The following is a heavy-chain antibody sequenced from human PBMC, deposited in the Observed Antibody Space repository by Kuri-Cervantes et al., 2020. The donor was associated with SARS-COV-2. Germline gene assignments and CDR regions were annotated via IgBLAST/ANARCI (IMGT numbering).Heavy chain of an antibody. V-gene: IGHV3-23*01. CDR2: ISWNSGST. CDR1: GLTFDDYA. D-gene: IGHD2-2*02. Sequence: GGSLRLSCAASGLTFDDYAMHWVRQAPGKGREWVSGISWNSGSTYSADSVKGRFTVSRDNSKNTLYLQMNSLRAEDTAVYYCAKDGPRYCSSTSCYRAEYFQHWGQGTLVTVSS. J-gene: IGHJ1*01. CDR3: AKDGPRYCSSTSCYRAEYFQH.